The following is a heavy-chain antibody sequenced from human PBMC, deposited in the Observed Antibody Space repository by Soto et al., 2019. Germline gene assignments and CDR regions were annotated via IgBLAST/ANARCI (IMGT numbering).Heavy chain of an antibody. CDR1: GYTFTSYA. D-gene: IGHD2-15*01. V-gene: IGHV1-3*01. CDR3: ARDFQDIVVAEQSYYYYGMDV. J-gene: IGHJ6*02. CDR2: INAGNGNT. Sequence: ASVKVSCKASGYTFTSYAMHWVRQAPGQRLEWMGWINAGNGNTKYSQKFQGRVTITRDTSASTAYMELSSLRSEDTAVYYCARDFQDIVVAEQSYYYYGMDVWGQGTTVTVSS.